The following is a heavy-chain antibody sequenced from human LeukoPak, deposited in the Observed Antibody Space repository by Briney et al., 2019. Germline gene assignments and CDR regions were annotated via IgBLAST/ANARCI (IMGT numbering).Heavy chain of an antibody. CDR2: FDPEDGET. J-gene: IGHJ6*02. D-gene: IGHD2-21*02. Sequence: ASVKVSCKVSGYTLTELSMHWVRQAPGKGLEWMGGFDPEDGETIYAQKFQGRVTMTEDTSTDTAYMELSSLRSEDTAVYYCATDTPVVVTPYYYYGMDVWGQGTTVTVSS. CDR3: ATDTPVVVTPYYYYGMDV. CDR1: GYTLTELS. V-gene: IGHV1-24*01.